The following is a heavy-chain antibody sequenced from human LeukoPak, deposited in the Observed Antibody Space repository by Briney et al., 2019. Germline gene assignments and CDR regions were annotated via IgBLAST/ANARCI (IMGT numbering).Heavy chain of an antibody. CDR1: GFTFSSYS. D-gene: IGHD6-13*01. Sequence: GWSLRLSCAASGFTFSSYSMNWVRQAPGKGLEWVSYISSSSSTIYYADSVKGRFTISRDNAKNSLYLQMNSLRAEDTAVYYCARDPKPGYSSSWYHFDYWGQGTLVTVSS. J-gene: IGHJ4*02. V-gene: IGHV3-48*04. CDR2: ISSSSSTI. CDR3: ARDPKPGYSSSWYHFDY.